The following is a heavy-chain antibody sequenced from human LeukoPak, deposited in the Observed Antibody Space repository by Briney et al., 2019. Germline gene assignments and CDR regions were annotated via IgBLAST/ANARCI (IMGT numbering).Heavy chain of an antibody. CDR2: INPNSGGT. CDR3: ARERNDWFDP. Sequence: ASVEVSCKASGYTFTGYYMHWMRQAPGQGLEWMGWINPNSGGTNYAQKFQGRVTMTRDTSISTAYLELSRLRSDDTAVYYCARERNDWFDPWGQGTLVTVSS. J-gene: IGHJ5*02. V-gene: IGHV1-2*02. CDR1: GYTFTGYY.